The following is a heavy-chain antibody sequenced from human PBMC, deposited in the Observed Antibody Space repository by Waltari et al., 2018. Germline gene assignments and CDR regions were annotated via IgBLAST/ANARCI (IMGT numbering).Heavy chain of an antibody. CDR2: IRGSGGRT. Sequence: EVQLVESGGGLVQPGGSLRLSCAASGFTFSSYAMSWVRQAPGKGLEWVSAIRGSGGRTYYAGSVKGRFTISRDKSKNTLYLQMNSLRAEDTAVYYCAKGYSYGFDYVDYWGQGTLVTVSS. CDR3: AKGYSYGFDYVDY. CDR1: GFTFSSYA. J-gene: IGHJ4*02. D-gene: IGHD5-18*01. V-gene: IGHV3-23*04.